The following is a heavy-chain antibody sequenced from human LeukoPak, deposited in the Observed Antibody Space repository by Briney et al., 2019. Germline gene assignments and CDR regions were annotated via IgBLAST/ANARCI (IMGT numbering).Heavy chain of an antibody. V-gene: IGHV3-7*01. CDR2: IKQDGSRE. Sequence: GGSLRLSCAASGFIFSNFWMGWVRQAPGKGPEWVADIKQDGSREYYVDSVKGRFTISRDNAKNSLYLQLNSLRAEDTAVYYCARDNPYYYDSSGYPGYWGQGTLVTVSS. CDR3: ARDNPYYYDSSGYPGY. D-gene: IGHD3-22*01. J-gene: IGHJ4*02. CDR1: GFIFSNFW.